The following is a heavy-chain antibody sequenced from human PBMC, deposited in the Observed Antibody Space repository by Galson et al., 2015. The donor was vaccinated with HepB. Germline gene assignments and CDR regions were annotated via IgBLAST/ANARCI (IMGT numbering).Heavy chain of an antibody. CDR2: TSYDGSYK. CDR1: GFTFSSYA. D-gene: IGHD1-7*01. CDR3: ARVTEITWNSLPFDY. J-gene: IGHJ4*02. V-gene: IGHV3-30*04. Sequence: SLRLSCAASGFTFSSYAMHWIRQAPGKGLEWVAVTSYDGSYKNYADSVKGRFTISRDNSNNTLYLQVNSLRAEDTAVYYCARVTEITWNSLPFDYWGQGALVTASS.